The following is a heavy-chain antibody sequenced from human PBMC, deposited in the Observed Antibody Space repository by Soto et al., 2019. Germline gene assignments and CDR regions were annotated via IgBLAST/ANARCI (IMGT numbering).Heavy chain of an antibody. J-gene: IGHJ5*02. CDR3: ARDRSGVVPNWFDP. V-gene: IGHV3-33*01. CDR2: IWYDGSNK. Sequence: QVQLVESGGGVVQPGRSLRLSCAASGFTFSSYGMHWVRQDPGKGLEWVAVIWYDGSNKYYADSVKGRFTISRDNSKNTLYLQMNSLRAEDTAVYYCARDRSGVVPNWFDPWGQGTLVTVSS. D-gene: IGHD3-3*01. CDR1: GFTFSSYG.